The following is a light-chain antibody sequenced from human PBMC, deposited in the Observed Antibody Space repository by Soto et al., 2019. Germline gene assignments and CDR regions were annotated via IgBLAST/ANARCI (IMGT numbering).Light chain of an antibody. CDR3: QQRST. Sequence: EIVLTQSPATLSLSPGERATLSCRASQRVSSYLAWYQQKPGQAPRLLIYDASNRATGIPARFRGSGSGTDFTRTISSLEPEDFAVYYGQQRSTFGQGTKLEIK. J-gene: IGKJ2*01. CDR2: DAS. CDR1: QRVSSY. V-gene: IGKV3-11*01.